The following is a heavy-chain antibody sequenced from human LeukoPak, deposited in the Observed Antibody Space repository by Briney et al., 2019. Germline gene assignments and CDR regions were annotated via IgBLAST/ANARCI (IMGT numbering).Heavy chain of an antibody. Sequence: GGSLRLSCAASGFTFSSYIMNWVRQAPGKGLEWVSSISSSSSYIYYADSVKGRFTISRDNAKNSLYLQMNSLRAEDTAVYYCARDQALIAAAGDQIYYYYGMDVWGQGTTVTVSS. CDR2: ISSSSSYI. D-gene: IGHD6-13*01. V-gene: IGHV3-21*01. CDR3: ARDQALIAAAGDQIYYYYGMDV. J-gene: IGHJ6*02. CDR1: GFTFSSYI.